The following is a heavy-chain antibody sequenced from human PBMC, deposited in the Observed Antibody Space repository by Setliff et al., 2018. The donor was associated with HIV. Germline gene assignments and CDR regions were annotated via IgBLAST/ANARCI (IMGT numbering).Heavy chain of an antibody. CDR1: GFTFSTYW. CDR2: MNQDGSEK. D-gene: IGHD2-15*01. V-gene: IGHV3-7*01. CDR3: AREKGCGAGSCGKAYDI. Sequence: PGGSLRLSCAASGFTFSTYWMTWVRQAPGKGLECVANMNQDGSEKHYVDSVKGRFTISRDNAKSSLYLEINSLRAEDTAVYYCAREKGCGAGSCGKAYDIWGQGTMVTVSS. J-gene: IGHJ3*02.